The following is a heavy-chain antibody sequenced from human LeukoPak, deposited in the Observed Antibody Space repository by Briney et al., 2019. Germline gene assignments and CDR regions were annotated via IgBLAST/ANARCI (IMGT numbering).Heavy chain of an antibody. CDR2: IYCSGST. CDR1: GGSISSYY. V-gene: IGHV4-59*01. CDR3: AREGPDNWFDP. J-gene: IGHJ5*02. Sequence: SETLSLTCTVSGGSISSYYWSWIRQPPGKGLEWIGYIYCSGSTNYNPSLKSRVTISVDTSKNQFSLKLSSVTAADTAVYYCAREGPDNWFDPWGQGTLVTVSS.